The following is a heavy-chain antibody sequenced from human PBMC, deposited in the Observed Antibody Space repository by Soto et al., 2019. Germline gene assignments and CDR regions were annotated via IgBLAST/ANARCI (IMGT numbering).Heavy chain of an antibody. D-gene: IGHD2-15*01. Sequence: LSLTCTVSGGSISSYYWSWIRQPPGKGLEWIGYIYYSGSTNYNPSLKSRVTISVDTSKNQFSLKLSSVTAADTAVYYCARHRWPYYMDVWGKGTTVTVSS. CDR2: IYYSGST. J-gene: IGHJ6*03. CDR3: ARHRWPYYMDV. V-gene: IGHV4-59*08. CDR1: GGSISSYY.